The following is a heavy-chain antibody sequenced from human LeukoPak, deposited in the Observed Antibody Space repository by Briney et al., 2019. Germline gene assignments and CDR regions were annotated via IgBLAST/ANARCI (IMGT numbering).Heavy chain of an antibody. CDR1: GDSVSSESAT. V-gene: IGHV6-1*01. D-gene: IGHD6-19*01. CDR3: ARAPHGSGCDY. CDR2: TYYGSTWFH. Sequence: SQTLSLTCAISGDSVSSESATWIWIRQSPSRGLEWLGRTYYGSTWFHDYGVSVQGRISVNPDTSKNQFSLQLNSVTPEDTALYYCARAPHGSGCDYWGQGTLVTVSS. J-gene: IGHJ4*02.